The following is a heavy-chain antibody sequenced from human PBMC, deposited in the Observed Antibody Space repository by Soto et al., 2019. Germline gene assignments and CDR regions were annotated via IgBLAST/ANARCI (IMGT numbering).Heavy chain of an antibody. D-gene: IGHD5-18*01. V-gene: IGHV4-59*01. CDR3: ARGRIQLWYPFDY. CDR2: IYYSGST. Sequence: SATLSVTCPVSGVSIRSYYWSWIRQPPGKGLEWIGYIYYSGSTNYNPSLKSRVTISVDTSKNQFSLKLSSVTAADTAVYYCARGRIQLWYPFDYWGQGTLVTVS. CDR1: GVSIRSYY. J-gene: IGHJ4*02.